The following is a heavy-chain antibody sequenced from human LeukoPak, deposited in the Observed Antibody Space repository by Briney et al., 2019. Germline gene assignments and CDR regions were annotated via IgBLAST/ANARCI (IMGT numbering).Heavy chain of an antibody. Sequence: SGFTLSRYSMHWVREAPGPRLEWMGVINPVGGSTTYAQKFQGRVTMTRDTSTTTVYMELTGLRSEDTAVYYCARDPSGSWQWFDSWGQGALVTVSS. CDR1: GFTLSRYS. CDR3: ARDPSGSWQWFDS. V-gene: IGHV1-46*01. J-gene: IGHJ5*01. CDR2: INPVGGST. D-gene: IGHD1-26*01.